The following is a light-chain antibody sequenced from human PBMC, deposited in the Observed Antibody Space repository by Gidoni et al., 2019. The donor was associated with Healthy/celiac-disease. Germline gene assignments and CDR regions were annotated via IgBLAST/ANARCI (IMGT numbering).Light chain of an antibody. CDR2: GAS. Sequence: ELVLAQSPGTLSLSPGERATLSCRASQSVSSSYLAWYQQKPGQAPRLLIYGASSTAIGIPDRFSGSGSGTDFTLTISRLEPEDFAVYYCQQYGSSPLTFGGGTKVEIK. J-gene: IGKJ4*01. CDR1: QSVSSSY. CDR3: QQYGSSPLT. V-gene: IGKV3-20*01.